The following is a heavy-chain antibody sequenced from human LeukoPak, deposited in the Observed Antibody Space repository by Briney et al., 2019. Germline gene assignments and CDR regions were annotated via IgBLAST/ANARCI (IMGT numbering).Heavy chain of an antibody. CDR2: IHHSGNS. CDR3: TRGHWGLQS. V-gene: IGHV4-59*02. D-gene: IGHD7-27*01. J-gene: IGHJ5*02. Sequence: SETLSLTCTVSGAFVTDYYWSWLQQSPGKGLEWISYIHHSGNSDYNPSLRSRVTTSLDTSKNQFSLHLISVTAADTAVYYCTRGHWGLQSWSQGTLVTVSS. CDR1: GAFVTDYY.